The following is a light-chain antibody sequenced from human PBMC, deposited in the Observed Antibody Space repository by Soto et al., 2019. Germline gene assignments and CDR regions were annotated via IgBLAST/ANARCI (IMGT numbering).Light chain of an antibody. CDR1: QSISSW. J-gene: IGKJ2*01. Sequence: DIQMTQSPSTLSASVGDRVTITCRASQSISSWLAWYQQKPGKAPKLLIFDASTSESGVPSRFSGSGSGAEFTLTISSLQTDDLATYYCQQYSSHFYTFGQGTKLEIK. CDR3: QQYSSHFYT. CDR2: DAS. V-gene: IGKV1-5*01.